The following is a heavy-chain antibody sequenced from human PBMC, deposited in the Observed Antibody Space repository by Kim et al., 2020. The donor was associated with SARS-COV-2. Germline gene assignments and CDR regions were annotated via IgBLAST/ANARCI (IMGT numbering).Heavy chain of an antibody. V-gene: IGHV1-18*01. CDR1: GYTFTSYG. CDR3: ARVRLDDIAFGFPEDY. D-gene: IGHD3-3*01. Sequence: ASVKVSCKASGYTFTSYGISWVRQAPGQGLEWMGWISAYNGNTNYAQKLRGRVTMTTDTSTSTAYMELRSLRSDDTAVYYCARVRLDDIAFGFPEDYWGQGTLVTVSS. CDR2: ISAYNGNT. J-gene: IGHJ4*02.